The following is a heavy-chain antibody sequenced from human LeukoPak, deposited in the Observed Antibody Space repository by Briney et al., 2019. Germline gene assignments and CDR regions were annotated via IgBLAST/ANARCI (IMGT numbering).Heavy chain of an antibody. CDR3: AKAGSSAADY. CDR1: GFTFSTYG. Sequence: GGSLRLSCAASGFTFSTYGMHWVRQAPGKGLEWVAVIWYDGSNKYYADSVKGRFTISRDNSKNTLYLQMNSLRAEDTAVYYCAKAGSSAADYWGQGTLVTVSS. V-gene: IGHV3-33*06. D-gene: IGHD2-2*01. J-gene: IGHJ4*02. CDR2: IWYDGSNK.